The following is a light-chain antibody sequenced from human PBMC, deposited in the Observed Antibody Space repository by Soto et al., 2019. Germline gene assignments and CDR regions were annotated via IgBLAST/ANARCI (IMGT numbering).Light chain of an antibody. CDR2: TTS. J-gene: IGKJ3*01. V-gene: IGKV1-39*01. CDR1: QSISNS. Sequence: DIQLTQSPSSLSASVGDRVSITCRASQSISNSLNWYQQKPGKAPKVLIYTTSNLQSGVPARFSGSWSGTYLTITISSLQSVDFATYSWQQNYRLCRVTFGTETYVDLK. CDR3: QQNYRLCRVT.